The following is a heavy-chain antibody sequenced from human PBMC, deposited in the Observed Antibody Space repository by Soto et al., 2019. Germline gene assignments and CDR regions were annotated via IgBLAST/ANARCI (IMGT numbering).Heavy chain of an antibody. Sequence: PGGSLRLSCVVSQISFSSYWMTWVRQAPGKGLECVANINQDGSEKYYEDSVKGRFTISRDNTKNSLYLHMNSLRAEDTAVYYCAHFDWFIDYWGQGTLVTVSS. D-gene: IGHD3-9*01. V-gene: IGHV3-7*03. CDR1: QISFSSYW. J-gene: IGHJ4*02. CDR3: AHFDWFIDY. CDR2: INQDGSEK.